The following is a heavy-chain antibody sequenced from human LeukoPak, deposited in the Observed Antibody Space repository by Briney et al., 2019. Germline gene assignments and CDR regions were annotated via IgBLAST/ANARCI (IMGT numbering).Heavy chain of an antibody. D-gene: IGHD2-15*01. V-gene: IGHV3-53*01. Sequence: GGSLRLSCAASGFNVSNNYMTWVRQAPGKGLEWVSLIYSSGSTYYADSVKGRFTISRDNSKNTLYLQVNSLRAEDTAVYYCARRGGGGRSFDYWGQGTLVTVS. J-gene: IGHJ4*02. CDR1: GFNVSNNY. CDR2: IYSSGST. CDR3: ARRGGGGRSFDY.